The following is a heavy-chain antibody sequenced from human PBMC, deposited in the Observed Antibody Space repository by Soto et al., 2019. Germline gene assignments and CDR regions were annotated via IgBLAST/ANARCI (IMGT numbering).Heavy chain of an antibody. D-gene: IGHD6-13*01. CDR1: GFTFSSYS. J-gene: IGHJ5*02. Sequence: EVQLVESGGGLVQPGAALRLSCADSGFTFSSYSMNWVRQAPGKGLEWVSYISSTSSTIYYADSVKGRFTISRDNAKNSLYLQMNSLRAEDTAVYYCARHPERIAEIGWFDPWGQGTLVTVSS. V-gene: IGHV3-48*01. CDR2: ISSTSSTI. CDR3: ARHPERIAEIGWFDP.